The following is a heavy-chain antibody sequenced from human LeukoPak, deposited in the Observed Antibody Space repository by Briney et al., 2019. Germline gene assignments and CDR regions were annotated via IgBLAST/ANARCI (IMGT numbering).Heavy chain of an antibody. CDR2: ISSSSNYI. J-gene: IGHJ4*02. Sequence: GGSLRLSCAASGFTFSSYTMNWVRQAPGKGLEWVSSISSSSNYIHYADSLKGRFTISRDNANNSLYLQMNSLRAEDAAVYYCARVGTRADWGQGTLVTVSS. CDR3: ARVGTRAD. V-gene: IGHV3-21*01. D-gene: IGHD1-1*01. CDR1: GFTFSSYT.